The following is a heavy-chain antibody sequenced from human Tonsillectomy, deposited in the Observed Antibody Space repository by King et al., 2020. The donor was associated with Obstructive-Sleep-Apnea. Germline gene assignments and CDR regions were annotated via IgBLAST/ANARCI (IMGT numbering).Heavy chain of an antibody. CDR1: GYTFTGYY. D-gene: IGHD2-15*01. CDR3: ARDEGYCSGGSCYSGYFDY. CDR2: INPNSGGT. J-gene: IGHJ4*02. Sequence: VQLVESGAEVKKPGASVKVSCKASGYTFTGYYMHWVRQAPGQGPEWMGRINPNSGGTNYAQKFQGWVTMTRDTSISTAYMEVSRLRSDDTAVYYCARDEGYCSGGSCYSGYFDYWGEGTLVTVSS. V-gene: IGHV1-2*04.